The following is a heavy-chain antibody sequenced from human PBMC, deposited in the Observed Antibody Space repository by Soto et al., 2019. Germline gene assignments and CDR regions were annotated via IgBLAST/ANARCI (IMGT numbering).Heavy chain of an antibody. CDR2: ISSSSSYI. CDR3: ARDRGYNWGFDY. D-gene: IGHD5-12*01. J-gene: IGHJ4*02. CDR1: GFTFSSYS. V-gene: IGHV3-21*01. Sequence: GGSLRLSCAASGFTFSSYSMNWVRQAPGKGLEWVSSISSSSSYIYYADSVKGRFTISRGNAKNSLYLQMNSLRAEDTAVYYCARDRGYNWGFDYWGQGTLVTVSS.